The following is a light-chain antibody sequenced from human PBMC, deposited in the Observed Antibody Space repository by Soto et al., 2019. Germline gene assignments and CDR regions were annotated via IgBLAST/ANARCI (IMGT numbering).Light chain of an antibody. V-gene: IGLV2-8*01. CDR1: SSDVGGYNY. CDR3: SSNAGPHYYV. CDR2: EVT. J-gene: IGLJ1*01. Sequence: QSALTQPPSASGSPGQSVTISCTGTSSDVGGYNYVSWYQQHPGKAPKLLIYEVTKRPSGVPDRFSGSKSGNTASLTVSGPQPDVGAEYYCSSNAGPHYYVFETGTSLTFL.